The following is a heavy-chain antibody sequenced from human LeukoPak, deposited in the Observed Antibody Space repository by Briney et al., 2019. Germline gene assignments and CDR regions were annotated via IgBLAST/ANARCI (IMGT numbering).Heavy chain of an antibody. CDR1: GGSFSGYY. V-gene: IGHV4-34*01. Sequence: AETLSLTCAVYGGSFSGYYWSWIRQPPGKGLEWIGEINHSGSTNYNPSLKSRVTISVDTSKNQFSLKLSSVTAADTAVYYCARGEATVTANWFDPWGQGTLVTVSS. J-gene: IGHJ5*02. CDR2: INHSGST. D-gene: IGHD4-17*01. CDR3: ARGEATVTANWFDP.